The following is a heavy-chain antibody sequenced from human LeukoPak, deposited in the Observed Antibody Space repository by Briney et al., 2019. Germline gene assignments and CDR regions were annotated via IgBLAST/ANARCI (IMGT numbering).Heavy chain of an antibody. CDR1: GGSISNYY. V-gene: IGHV4-59*01. CDR2: INYSGST. CDR3: ARAQKRGWYGDY. Sequence: SETLSLTCTVSGGSISNYYWSWIRQPPGKGLEWIAYINYSGSTNYNPFLKSRVTTSVDTSKNHFSLTLSSVTAADTAVYYCARAQKRGWYGDYWGRGTLVTVSS. J-gene: IGHJ4*02. D-gene: IGHD6-19*01.